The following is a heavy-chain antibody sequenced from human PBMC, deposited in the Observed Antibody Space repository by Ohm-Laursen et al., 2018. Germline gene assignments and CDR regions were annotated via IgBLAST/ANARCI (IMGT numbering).Heavy chain of an antibody. Sequence: SVKVSCKASGGTFRSYGISWVRQAPGQGLEWMGGIIPMFGAANYAQKFQGRVTITADESTITSYMEVSSLRSEDTAVYYCARESEQWLVRYWGQGTLVTVSS. CDR2: IIPMFGAA. J-gene: IGHJ4*02. CDR3: ARESEQWLVRY. D-gene: IGHD6-19*01. V-gene: IGHV1-69*13. CDR1: GGTFRSYG.